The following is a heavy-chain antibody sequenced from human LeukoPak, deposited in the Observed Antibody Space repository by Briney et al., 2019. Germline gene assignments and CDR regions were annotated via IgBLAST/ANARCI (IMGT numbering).Heavy chain of an antibody. D-gene: IGHD3-3*01. J-gene: IGHJ4*02. CDR1: GYSFTSYW. CDR3: ARLPYEDYTIKYYFDY. V-gene: IGHV5-51*01. CDR2: IYPGDSDT. Sequence: GESLKISCKGSGYSFTSYWIGWVRQMPGKGLEWMGTIYPGDSDTRYSPSFQGQVTISADKSISAAYLQWSSLKASDTAMYYCARLPYEDYTIKYYFDYWGQGTLVTVSS.